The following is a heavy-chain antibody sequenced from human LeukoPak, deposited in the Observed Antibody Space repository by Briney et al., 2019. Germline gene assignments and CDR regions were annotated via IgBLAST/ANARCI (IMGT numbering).Heavy chain of an antibody. CDR1: GFSFNAYA. J-gene: IGHJ4*02. CDR3: AKDHDNTDSYYYFDF. Sequence: GGSLRISCAASGFSFNAYAMTWVRQTPGKGLEWGSSISKTGRTTSYKGSVKGRFTISRDNSTHTLHLQMNRLRVEDAALYFCAKDHDNTDSYYYFDFWGLGTLVTVSS. CDR2: ISKTGRTT. D-gene: IGHD3-10*01. V-gene: IGHV3-23*05.